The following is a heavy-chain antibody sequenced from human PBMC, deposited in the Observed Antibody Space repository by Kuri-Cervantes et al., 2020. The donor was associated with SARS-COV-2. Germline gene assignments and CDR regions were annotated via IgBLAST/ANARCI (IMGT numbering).Heavy chain of an antibody. V-gene: IGHV4-39*01. CDR1: GGSISSSSYY. CDR3: ASYVVVPAASLDY. J-gene: IGHJ4*02. CDR2: IYYSGST. Sequence: SETLSLTCTVSGGSISSSSYYWGWIRQPPGKGLEWIGSIYYSGSTYYNPSLKSRVTISVDTSKNQFSLKLSSVTAADTAVYYCASYVVVPAASLDYWGQGTLVTVSS. D-gene: IGHD2-2*01.